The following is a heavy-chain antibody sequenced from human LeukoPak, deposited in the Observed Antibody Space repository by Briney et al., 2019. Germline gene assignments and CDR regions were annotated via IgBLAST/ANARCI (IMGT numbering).Heavy chain of an antibody. D-gene: IGHD3-3*01. CDR2: IIPIFGTA. J-gene: IGHJ4*02. Sequence: VASVKVSCKASGGTFSSYAISWVRQAPGQGLEWMGGIIPIFGTANYAQKFQGRVTITTDESTSTAYMELSSLRSEDTAVYYCARGGLRERELYDFWSGYPPLDYWGQGTLVTVSS. V-gene: IGHV1-69*05. CDR1: GGTFSSYA. CDR3: ARGGLRERELYDFWSGYPPLDY.